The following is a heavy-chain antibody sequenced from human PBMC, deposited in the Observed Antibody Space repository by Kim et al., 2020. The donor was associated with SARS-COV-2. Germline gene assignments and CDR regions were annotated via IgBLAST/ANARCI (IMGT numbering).Heavy chain of an antibody. J-gene: IGHJ6*02. V-gene: IGHV3-21*01. CDR1: GFTFSSYS. CDR2: ISSSSSYI. CDR3: AREVGATRDYYYYGMDV. Sequence: GGSLRLSCAASGFTFSSYSMNWVRQAPGKGLEWVSSISSSSSYIYYADSVKGRFTISRDNAKNSLYLQMNSLRAEDTALYYCAREVGATRDYYYYGMDVWGQGTTVTVSS. D-gene: IGHD1-26*01.